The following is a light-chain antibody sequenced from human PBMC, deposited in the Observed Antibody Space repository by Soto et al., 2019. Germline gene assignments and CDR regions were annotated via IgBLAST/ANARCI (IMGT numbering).Light chain of an antibody. V-gene: IGKV3-20*01. CDR3: QQYGSSPGT. J-gene: IGKJ1*01. CDR2: GAS. Sequence: EIVLTQSSGTLSLSPGERATLSCRASQSVSSSYLAGYQQKPGQAPRLLIYGASSRATGIPDRFSGSGSGTDFPLTISRLEPEDFAVYYCQQYGSSPGTFGQGTKVEIK. CDR1: QSVSSSY.